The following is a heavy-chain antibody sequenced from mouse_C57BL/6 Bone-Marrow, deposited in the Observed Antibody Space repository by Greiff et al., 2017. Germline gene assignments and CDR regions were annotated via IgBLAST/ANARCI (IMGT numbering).Heavy chain of an antibody. CDR1: GFSLTSYG. Sequence: QVQLQQSGPGLVQPSQSLSITCTVSGFSLTSYGVHWVRPSPGKGLEWLGVIWSGGSTDYNAAFISRLSISKDNSKSQVFFKMNSLQADDTAIYYCASLQLFAYWGQGTLVTVSA. V-gene: IGHV2-2*01. CDR2: IWSGGST. D-gene: IGHD4-1*02. J-gene: IGHJ3*01. CDR3: ASLQLFAY.